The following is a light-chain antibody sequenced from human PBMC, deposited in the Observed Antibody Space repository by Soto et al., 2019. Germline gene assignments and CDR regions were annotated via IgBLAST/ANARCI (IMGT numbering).Light chain of an antibody. CDR2: EGS. Sequence: SALTQPASVSGSPGQSITISCTGTSSDVGTYNLVSWYQHHPGKAPKVMIYEGSKRPSGVSNRFSGSKSGNTASLTISGLQAEDEADYYCCSYAGSGSFVFGAGTKVTVL. CDR3: CSYAGSGSFV. CDR1: SSDVGTYNL. V-gene: IGLV2-23*01. J-gene: IGLJ1*01.